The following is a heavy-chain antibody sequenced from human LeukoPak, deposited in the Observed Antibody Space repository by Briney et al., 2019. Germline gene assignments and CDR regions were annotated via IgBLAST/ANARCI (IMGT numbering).Heavy chain of an antibody. D-gene: IGHD6-13*01. Sequence: GASVKVSCKASGYTFTSYDINWVRQATGQGLEWMGWMNPNSGNTGYAQKFQGRVTITRNTSISTAYMELSSLRSEDTAVYYCAREVAAAGYFDYWGQGTLVTVSS. CDR3: AREVAAAGYFDY. CDR1: GYTFTSYD. J-gene: IGHJ4*02. CDR2: MNPNSGNT. V-gene: IGHV1-8*03.